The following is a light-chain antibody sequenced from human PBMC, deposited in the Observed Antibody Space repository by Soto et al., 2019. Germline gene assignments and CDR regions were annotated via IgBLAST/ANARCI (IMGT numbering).Light chain of an antibody. Sequence: DIVMTQSPDSLAVSLGERATINCKSSQSVLSSSNNQNHLAWYQQKPGQPPRLLIYWASTRESGVPDRLSGGGSGTDFTLTISSLQAEDVAVYYCQQYYTTPLTFGGGTKVDIK. CDR1: QSVLSSSNNQNH. J-gene: IGKJ4*01. CDR3: QQYYTTPLT. V-gene: IGKV4-1*01. CDR2: WAS.